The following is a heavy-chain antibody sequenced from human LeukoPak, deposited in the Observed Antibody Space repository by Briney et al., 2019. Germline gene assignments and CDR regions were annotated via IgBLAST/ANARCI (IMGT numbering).Heavy chain of an antibody. CDR1: GGSFSGYY. CDR3: ARVGYDFWSGYYGEVNYYYMDV. V-gene: IGHV4-34*01. Sequence: KPSETLSLTCAVYGGSFSGYYWSWIRQPPGKGLEWIGEINHSGSTNYNPSLKSRVTISVDTSKNQFSLKLSSVTAADTAVYYCARVGYDFWSGYYGEVNYYYMDVWGKGTTVTVSS. D-gene: IGHD3-3*01. J-gene: IGHJ6*03. CDR2: INHSGST.